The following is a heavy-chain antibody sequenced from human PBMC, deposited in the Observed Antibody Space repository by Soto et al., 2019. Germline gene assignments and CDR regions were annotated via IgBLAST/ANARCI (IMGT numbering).Heavy chain of an antibody. Sequence: EAQLVESGEGLVQPGGSLRLSCASSGFTFSNSCMHRVRHVAVKGLGWVPRIRGEGNDANYADSGKGRFTMSRDNAKNTVELQMNSLRAEDTAVYYCARDLVLGSGSLGHWGQGTLVTVS. CDR2: IRGEGNDA. V-gene: IGHV3-74*01. D-gene: IGHD3-10*01. CDR3: ARDLVLGSGSLGH. J-gene: IGHJ4*02. CDR1: GFTFSNSC.